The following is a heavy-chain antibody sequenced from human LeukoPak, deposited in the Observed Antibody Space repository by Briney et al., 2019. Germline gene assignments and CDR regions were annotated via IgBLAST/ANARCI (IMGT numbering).Heavy chain of an antibody. CDR1: GYTFTIFH. V-gene: IGHV1-46*01. CDR3: ARESTFRLLRNVSDI. D-gene: IGHD5-12*01. CDR2: INPSDGST. J-gene: IGHJ3*02. Sequence: GASVKVSCTASGYTFTIFHIHWVRQAPGQGLEWMGMINPSDGSTNYAQKFQGRVTMTSDMSTSTVAMDLSSLRSDDTAVYYCARESTFRLLRNVSDIWGQGTMVTVSS.